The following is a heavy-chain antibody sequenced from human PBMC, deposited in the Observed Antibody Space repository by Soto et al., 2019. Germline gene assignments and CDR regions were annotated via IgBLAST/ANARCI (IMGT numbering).Heavy chain of an antibody. CDR3: ARHRPLMKNRESWNYGRVPGMDV. Sequence: PSETLSLTCAVYGGSFSGYYWSWIRQPPGKGLEWIGEISHSGSTNYNPSLKSRVTISVDTSKNQFSLKLSSVTAADTAVYYCARHRPLMKNRESWNYGRVPGMDVWGQGTTVTVSS. D-gene: IGHD1-7*01. CDR2: ISHSGST. J-gene: IGHJ6*02. CDR1: GGSFSGYY. V-gene: IGHV4-34*01.